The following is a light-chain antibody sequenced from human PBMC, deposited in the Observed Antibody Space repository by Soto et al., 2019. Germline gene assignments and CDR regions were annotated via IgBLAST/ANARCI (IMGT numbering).Light chain of an antibody. Sequence: DIQLTQSPSFLSASVGDRVTITCRASQGISSYLAWYQQKPGEAPKLLIYAASTLQSGVPSRFSGSGSGTEFTLTISSLQPEDFATYDCQQLNSYPRTFGQGTKVEIK. V-gene: IGKV1-9*01. CDR2: AAS. J-gene: IGKJ1*01. CDR1: QGISSY. CDR3: QQLNSYPRT.